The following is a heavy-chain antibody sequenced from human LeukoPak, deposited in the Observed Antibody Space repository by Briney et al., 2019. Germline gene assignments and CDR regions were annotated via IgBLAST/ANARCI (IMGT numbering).Heavy chain of an antibody. J-gene: IGHJ5*02. CDR2: IYYSGST. CDR3: ARAGSTSRLDP. Sequence: SETLSLTCTVYVGSISSYYWSWIRQPPGKGLEWIGYIYYSGSTNYNPSLKSRVTISVDTSKNQFSLKLSSVTAADTAVYYCARAGSTSRLDPWGQGTLVTVSS. CDR1: VGSISSYY. D-gene: IGHD2-2*01. V-gene: IGHV4-59*01.